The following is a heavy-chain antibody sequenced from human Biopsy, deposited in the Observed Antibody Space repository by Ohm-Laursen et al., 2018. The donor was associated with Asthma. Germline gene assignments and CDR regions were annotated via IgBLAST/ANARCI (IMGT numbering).Heavy chain of an antibody. CDR1: GFSLTTTGVG. Sequence: PTQTLTLTCTFSGFSLTTTGVGAAWIRRPPGKALEWLARIYWDDDKRYSSSLNRRLTITKDTSKNQMVLTLTNMDPVVAATYYCAHRLGIGGACYDAFDIWGQGTMVTVSS. J-gene: IGHJ3*02. D-gene: IGHD2-8*02. CDR3: AHRLGIGGACYDAFDI. V-gene: IGHV2-5*02. CDR2: IYWDDDK.